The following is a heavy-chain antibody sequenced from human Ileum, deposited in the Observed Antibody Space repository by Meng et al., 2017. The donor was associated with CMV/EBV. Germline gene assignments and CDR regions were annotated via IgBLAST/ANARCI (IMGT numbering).Heavy chain of an antibody. D-gene: IGHD2-2*01. CDR2: IYYSGST. Sequence: SSGSYYWSWIRQPPGKGLEWIGYIYYSGSTNYNPSLKSRVTISVDTSKNQFSLKLSSVTAADTAVYYCARGYCSSTSCYYYYGMDVWGQGTTVTVSS. CDR3: ARGYCSSTSCYYYYGMDV. J-gene: IGHJ6*02. V-gene: IGHV4-61*01. CDR1: SSGSYY.